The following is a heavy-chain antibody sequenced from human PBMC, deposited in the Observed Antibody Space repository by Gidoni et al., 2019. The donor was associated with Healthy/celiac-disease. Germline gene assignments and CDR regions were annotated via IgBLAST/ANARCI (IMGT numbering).Heavy chain of an antibody. Sequence: QLQLQESGPGLVKPSETLSLTCTVSGGSISSSSYYWGWIRQPPGKGLEWIGSIYYRGSTYYTPSLKSRVTISVDTSKNQFSLKLSSVTAADTAVYYCATHYCSGGSCGDYWGQGTLVTVSS. J-gene: IGHJ4*02. CDR1: GGSISSSSYY. V-gene: IGHV4-39*01. CDR2: IYYRGST. CDR3: ATHYCSGGSCGDY. D-gene: IGHD2-15*01.